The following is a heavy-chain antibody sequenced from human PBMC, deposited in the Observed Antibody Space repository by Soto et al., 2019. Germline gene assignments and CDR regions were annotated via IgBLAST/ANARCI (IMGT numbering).Heavy chain of an antibody. J-gene: IGHJ6*02. V-gene: IGHV4-39*01. CDR2: IYYSGST. D-gene: IGHD3-10*01. Sequence: PSEALSLTCTVSGGSISSSSYYWGWIRQPPGKGLEWIGSIYYSGSTYYNPSLKSRVTISVDTSKNRFSLKLSSVTAADTAVYYCARHAYMVRGASPGYYYYGMDVWGQGTTVT. CDR3: ARHAYMVRGASPGYYYYGMDV. CDR1: GGSISSSSYY.